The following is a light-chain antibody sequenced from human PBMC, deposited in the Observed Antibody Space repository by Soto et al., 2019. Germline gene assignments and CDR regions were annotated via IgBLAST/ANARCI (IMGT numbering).Light chain of an antibody. Sequence: QSALTQPASGSGSPGQSITISCTGTSNDVGIYNYVSWYQQHPGKAPKLIIYEVTNRPSGVSDRFSGSKSDNTASLTISGLQAEDEADYYCSSYTVSSTWVFGGGTQLTVL. CDR3: SSYTVSSTWV. CDR2: EVT. CDR1: SNDVGIYNY. J-gene: IGLJ3*02. V-gene: IGLV2-14*01.